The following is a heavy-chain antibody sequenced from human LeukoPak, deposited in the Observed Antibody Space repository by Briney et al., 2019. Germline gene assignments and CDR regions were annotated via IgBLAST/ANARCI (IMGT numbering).Heavy chain of an antibody. CDR3: AKDFPRGKWELHDAFDI. D-gene: IGHD1-26*01. J-gene: IGHJ3*02. V-gene: IGHV3-30-3*01. Sequence: GGSLRLSCAASGFTFSTYAMNWVRQAPGQGLEWVALISYDGSNKYYADSVKGRFTISRDNSKNTLYLQMNSLRAEDTAVYYCAKDFPRGKWELHDAFDIWGQGTMVTVSS. CDR2: ISYDGSNK. CDR1: GFTFSTYA.